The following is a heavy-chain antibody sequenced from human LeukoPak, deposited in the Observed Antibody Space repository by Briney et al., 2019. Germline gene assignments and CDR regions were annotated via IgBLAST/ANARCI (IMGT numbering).Heavy chain of an antibody. CDR2: INPSGGST. CDR1: GYTFTSYY. CDR3: ARAGVLIPAAMQRFYYYYCMDV. Sequence: ASVKVSCKASGYTFTSYYMHWVRQAPGQGLDWMGIINPSGGSTSYAQKFQGRVTMTRDMSTSTVYIELNSLRSDDTAVYYCARAGVLIPAAMQRFYYYYCMDVWGKGTTVTVSS. D-gene: IGHD2-2*01. V-gene: IGHV1-46*01. J-gene: IGHJ6*03.